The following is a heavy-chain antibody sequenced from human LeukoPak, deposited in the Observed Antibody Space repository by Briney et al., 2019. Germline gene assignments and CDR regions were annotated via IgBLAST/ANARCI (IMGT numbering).Heavy chain of an antibody. Sequence: SETLSLTCTVSGGSISNYYWSWIRQPPGKGLEWIGYISDRGSTSYTPSLKSRVTISVDTSKNQFSLKLSSVTAADTAVYYCARFGPITDYGMGVWGQGTTVTVSS. CDR3: ARFGPITDYGMGV. CDR2: ISDRGST. J-gene: IGHJ6*02. V-gene: IGHV4-59*01. CDR1: GGSISNYY. D-gene: IGHD3-10*01.